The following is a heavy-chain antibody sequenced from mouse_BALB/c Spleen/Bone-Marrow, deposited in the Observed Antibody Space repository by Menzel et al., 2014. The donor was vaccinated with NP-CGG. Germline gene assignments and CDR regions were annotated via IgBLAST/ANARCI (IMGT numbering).Heavy chain of an antibody. J-gene: IGHJ1*01. CDR3: ARDENVGIYWYFDV. CDR1: GFTFXDYY. CDR2: IRNKAKGYTT. Sequence: EVNVVESGGGSVQPGGSLRLSCAASGFTFXDYYMSWVRQPPGKALEWLGFIRNKAKGYTTDYSASVKGRFTISRDNSQRILYLQMNTLRAEDSATYYCARDENVGIYWYFDVWGAGTTVIVSS. V-gene: IGHV7-3*02.